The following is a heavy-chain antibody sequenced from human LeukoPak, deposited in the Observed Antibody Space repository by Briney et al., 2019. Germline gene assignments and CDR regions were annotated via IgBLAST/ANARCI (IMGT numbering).Heavy chain of an antibody. CDR3: ARPTMMRVRNGRGV. V-gene: IGHV3-74*01. D-gene: IGHD3-22*01. J-gene: IGHJ6*04. CDR2: IIGDGSTT. CDR1: GFPFSSYW. Sequence: HPGGSLRLSCAASGFPFSSYWLRWVRQTPGKGLVWVALIIGDGSTTNYADSVKGRFTISSDNAKNTLYLQMHSLRAEDTAVYYCARPTMMRVRNGRGVWGNGTTVTVSS.